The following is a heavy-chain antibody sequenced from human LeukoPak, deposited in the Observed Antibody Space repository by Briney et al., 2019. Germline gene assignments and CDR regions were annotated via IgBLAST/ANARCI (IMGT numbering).Heavy chain of an antibody. CDR1: GFTFGNHA. V-gene: IGHV3-23*01. CDR2: ISGSGGTT. D-gene: IGHD6-19*01. Sequence: PGGSLRLSCAASGSSGFTFGNHAMSWVRQAPGKGLEWVSTISGSGGTTYYADSVKGRFTISRDNSKDTLYLQMNSLRAEDTALYYCAEDKLGSGWYGGLDYGGQGTLVTVSS. J-gene: IGHJ4*02. CDR3: AEDKLGSGWYGGLDY.